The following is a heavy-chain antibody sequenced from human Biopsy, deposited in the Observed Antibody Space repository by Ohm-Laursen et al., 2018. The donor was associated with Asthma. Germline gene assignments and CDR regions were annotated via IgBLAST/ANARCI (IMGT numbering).Heavy chain of an antibody. CDR2: IIPIFDTP. CDR1: GGTFSSPS. V-gene: IGHV1-69*01. Sequence: YSVKVSCKASGGTFSSPSISWVRQAPGQGLEWMGGIIPIFDTPNYAQKFQGRVTITADESTTTAYMDLSSLRSEDTAVYYCARTYYDFLTGQVNDAFAMWGQGTMVTVSS. CDR3: ARTYYDFLTGQVNDAFAM. D-gene: IGHD3-9*01. J-gene: IGHJ3*02.